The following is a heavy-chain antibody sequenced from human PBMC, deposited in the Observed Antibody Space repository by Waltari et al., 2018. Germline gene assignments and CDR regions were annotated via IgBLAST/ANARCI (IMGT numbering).Heavy chain of an antibody. CDR3: AREAIAAAGTYYYYYGMDV. D-gene: IGHD6-13*01. V-gene: IGHV1-69*05. J-gene: IGHJ6*02. Sequence: QVQLVQSGAEVQKPGSSVTVSCKAPGGTFSSYAIRWVRQAPGQGLEWMGGIIPIFGTANYAQKFQGRVTITTDESTSTAYMELSSLRSEDTAVYYCAREAIAAAGTYYYYYGMDVWGQGTTVTVSS. CDR2: IIPIFGTA. CDR1: GGTFSSYA.